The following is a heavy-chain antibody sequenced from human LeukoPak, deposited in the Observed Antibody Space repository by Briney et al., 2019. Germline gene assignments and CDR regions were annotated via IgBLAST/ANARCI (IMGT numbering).Heavy chain of an antibody. Sequence: GGSLRLSCAASGFTFSNCAMSWVRQAPGKGLEWVSGISGSGDYTYYADSVKGRFTISRDKFKNMLYLEMNSLRTEDTAIYFCARGSSGYYFYFDYWGQGTLGTVSS. J-gene: IGHJ4*02. V-gene: IGHV3-23*01. CDR1: GFTFSNCA. CDR3: ARGSSGYYFYFDY. CDR2: ISGSGDYT. D-gene: IGHD3-22*01.